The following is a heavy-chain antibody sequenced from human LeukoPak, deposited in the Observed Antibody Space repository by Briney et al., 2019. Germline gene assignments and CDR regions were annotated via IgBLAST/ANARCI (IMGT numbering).Heavy chain of an antibody. D-gene: IGHD6-13*01. J-gene: IGHJ6*03. CDR2: INPNSGGT. CDR1: GYTFTGYY. Sequence: ASVKVSCKASGYTFTGYYMHWVRQAPGQGLEWMGWINPNSGGTNYAQKFQGRVTMTRDTSISTAYMELSRLRSDDTAVYYCAKPGIAAAGRYYYYYYMDVWGKGTTVTVSS. V-gene: IGHV1-2*02. CDR3: AKPGIAAAGRYYYYYYMDV.